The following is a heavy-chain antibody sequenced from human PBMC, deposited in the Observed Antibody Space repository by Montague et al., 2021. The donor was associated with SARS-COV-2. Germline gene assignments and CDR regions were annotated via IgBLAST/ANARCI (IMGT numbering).Heavy chain of an antibody. V-gene: IGHV4-39*01. Sequence: SETLSLTCIVSGGSINSSTYYWAWIRQPPGKGLEWIATIYYSGSSWSDPSLRSRVTISADTSRNQFNLKLTSVTAADTGLYYCARRVTRGAFDVWGQGTMVTVSS. CDR2: IYYSGSS. CDR1: GGSINSSTYY. CDR3: ARRVTRGAFDV. D-gene: IGHD1-1*01. J-gene: IGHJ3*01.